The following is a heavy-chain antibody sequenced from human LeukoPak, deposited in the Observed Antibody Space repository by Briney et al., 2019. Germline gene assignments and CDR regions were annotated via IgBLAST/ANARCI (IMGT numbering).Heavy chain of an antibody. CDR1: GYTFTDYG. CDR3: ARGSYLYQFDY. CDR2: ISTYNGNT. Sequence: GASVSVSCKTSGYTFTDYGINWVRQAPGQGLEWMGWISTYNGNTNYAQKVQGRVTMTTDTSTNTAYMELRSLRSDDTAVYYCARGSYLYQFDYWGQGTLVTVSS. D-gene: IGHD3-10*01. V-gene: IGHV1-18*01. J-gene: IGHJ4*02.